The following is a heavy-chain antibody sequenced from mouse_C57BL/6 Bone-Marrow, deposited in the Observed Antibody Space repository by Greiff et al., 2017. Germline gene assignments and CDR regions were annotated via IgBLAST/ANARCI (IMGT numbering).Heavy chain of an antibody. CDR1: GFSLTSYA. CDR3: ARRFITTVVATKGVDY. J-gene: IGHJ4*01. V-gene: IGHV2-9-1*01. D-gene: IGHD1-1*01. Sequence: VQLQQSGPGLVAPSQSLSITCTVSGFSLTSYAISWVRQPPGKGLEWLGVIWTGGGTNYNSALKSRLSISKDNSKSQVFLKMNSLQTDDTARYYCARRFITTVVATKGVDYWGQGTSVTVSS. CDR2: IWTGGGT.